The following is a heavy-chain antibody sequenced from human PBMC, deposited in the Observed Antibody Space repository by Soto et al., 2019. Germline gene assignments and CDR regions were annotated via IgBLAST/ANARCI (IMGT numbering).Heavy chain of an antibody. D-gene: IGHD6-13*01. V-gene: IGHV3-23*01. Sequence: EVQLLESGGGLVQPGGSLRLSCAASGFTFSSYAMSWVRQAPGKGLEWVSAISGSGGSTYYADSVKGRFTISRDNSKNTLYLQMNSLRAEDTAVYYCALGSSSSRRYYYCGMDVWGQGTTVTVSS. CDR2: ISGSGGST. CDR3: ALGSSSSRRYYYCGMDV. J-gene: IGHJ6*02. CDR1: GFTFSSYA.